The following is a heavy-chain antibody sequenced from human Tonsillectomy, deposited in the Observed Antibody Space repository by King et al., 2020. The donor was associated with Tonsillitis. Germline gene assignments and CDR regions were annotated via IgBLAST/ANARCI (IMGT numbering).Heavy chain of an antibody. V-gene: IGHV3-66*01. CDR1: GFTVSSSY. Sequence: QLVQSGGGLVQPGGSLRLSCAASGFTVSSSYMTWVRQAPGKGLEWVSLIYAGGSTFYADSVKGRFTISRDNSKNTLYLQMNSLRVEDTAVYYCARGDVPGSLHLYYFHYGLDVWGQGTTVTVSS. CDR3: ARGDVPGSLHLYYFHYGLDV. D-gene: IGHD2-2*01. CDR2: IYAGGST. J-gene: IGHJ6*01.